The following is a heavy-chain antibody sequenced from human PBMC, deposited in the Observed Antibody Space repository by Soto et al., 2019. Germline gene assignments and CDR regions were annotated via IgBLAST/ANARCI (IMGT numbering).Heavy chain of an antibody. CDR3: ARSRIQLWGGVGYKLDY. V-gene: IGHV4-34*01. D-gene: IGHD5-18*01. J-gene: IGHJ4*02. CDR2: INHSGST. Sequence: SETLSPTCAVYGGSFSGYYWSWIRQPPGKGLEWIGEINHSGSTNYNPSLKSRVTISVDTSKNQFSLQLNSVTAADTAVYYCARSRIQLWGGVGYKLDYWGQGTLVTVSS. CDR1: GGSFSGYY.